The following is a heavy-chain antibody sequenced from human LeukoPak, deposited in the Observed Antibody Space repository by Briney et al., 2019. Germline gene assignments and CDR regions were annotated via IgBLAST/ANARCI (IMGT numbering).Heavy chain of an antibody. Sequence: GGSLRLSCAASGFTFSRYWMSWVRQAPGKGLEWVANIKQDGSEKYYVDSVKGRFTISRDNAKNSLYLQMNSLRAEDTAVYYRARDGYSGWQKEYWGQGTLVTVSS. CDR1: GFTFSRYW. J-gene: IGHJ4*02. D-gene: IGHD5-12*01. V-gene: IGHV3-7*01. CDR3: ARDGYSGWQKEY. CDR2: IKQDGSEK.